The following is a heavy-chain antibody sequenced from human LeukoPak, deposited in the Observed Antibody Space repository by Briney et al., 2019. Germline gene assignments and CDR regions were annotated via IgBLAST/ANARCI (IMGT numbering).Heavy chain of an antibody. J-gene: IGHJ4*02. CDR1: GFTVSSNY. CDR3: ARDRPSHPYGSGSTYGY. Sequence: GGSLRLSCAASGFTVSSNYMSWVRQAPGKGLEWVSLIFTWVSTYYADSVKGRFTISRDNSKNTLYLQMNSLRAEDTAVYYCARDRPSHPYGSGSTYGYWGQGTLLTVSS. D-gene: IGHD3-10*01. V-gene: IGHV3-53*01. CDR2: IFTWVST.